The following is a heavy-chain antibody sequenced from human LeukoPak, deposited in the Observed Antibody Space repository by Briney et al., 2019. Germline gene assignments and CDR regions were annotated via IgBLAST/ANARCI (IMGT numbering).Heavy chain of an antibody. CDR1: GFTVRSIY. Sequence: GGSLRLSCAAPGFTVRSIYMTRVRQAPGKGLEWVSSFYSGGSSYYADSVKGRFIISRDSSTDTLYLQMNSLRVEDTAVYFCARDRGYGYGFFDYWGQGTLVTVSS. CDR2: FYSGGSS. J-gene: IGHJ4*02. D-gene: IGHD5-18*01. V-gene: IGHV3-53*01. CDR3: ARDRGYGYGFFDY.